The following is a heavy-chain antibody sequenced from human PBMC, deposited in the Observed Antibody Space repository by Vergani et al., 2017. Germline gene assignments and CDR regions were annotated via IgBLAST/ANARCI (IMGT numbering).Heavy chain of an antibody. D-gene: IGHD2-21*02. J-gene: IGHJ2*01. CDR2: INPNSGGT. V-gene: IGHV1-2*02. CDR1: GYTFTGYY. CDR3: AIAYCGGDCYSYWYFDL. Sequence: QVQLVQSGAEVKKPGASVKVSCKASGYTFTGYYMHWVRQAPGQGLEWMGWINPNSGGTNYAQKFQGRVTMTRDTSISTAYMELSRLRSDDTAVYYCAIAYCGGDCYSYWYFDLWGRGTLVTVSS.